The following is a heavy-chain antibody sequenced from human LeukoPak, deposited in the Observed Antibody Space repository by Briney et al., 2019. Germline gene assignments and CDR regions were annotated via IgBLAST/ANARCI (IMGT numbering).Heavy chain of an antibody. D-gene: IGHD3-22*01. CDR2: YYCSRNS. V-gene: IGHV4-39*01. CDR1: GDSISSSDNY. Sequence: SETLSLTCTVSGDSISSSDNYWGWIRQPPGKGLEWIGSYYCSRNSYYNSALKSRVIISVDTSKNELSLTLTSVSAADTAVYYCARHPHSYYDNSARWGQGTLVTVSS. J-gene: IGHJ4*02. CDR3: ARHPHSYYDNSAR.